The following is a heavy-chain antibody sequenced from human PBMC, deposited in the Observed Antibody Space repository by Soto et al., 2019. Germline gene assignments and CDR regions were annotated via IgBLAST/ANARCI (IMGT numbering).Heavy chain of an antibody. J-gene: IGHJ6*02. CDR3: ARDIAARPGDYYYYYGMDV. Sequence: SQTHSLTCAMSGTSVSSNIAAWNCIRQYPSRGLPCLRSIDHRYKWYNDYAVSVKSRITINPDTSKNQFSLQLNTVTPEDTAVYYCARDIAARPGDYYYYYGMDVWGQGTTVTVSS. V-gene: IGHV6-1*01. CDR1: GTSVSSNIAA. D-gene: IGHD6-6*01. CDR2: IDHRYKWYN.